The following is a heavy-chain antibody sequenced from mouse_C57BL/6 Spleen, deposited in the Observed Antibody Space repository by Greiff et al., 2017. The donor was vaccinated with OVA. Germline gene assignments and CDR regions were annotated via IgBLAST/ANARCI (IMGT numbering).Heavy chain of an antibody. CDR2: IDPSDSYT. CDR1: GYTFTSYW. J-gene: IGHJ4*01. CDR3: ARGGMYDMDY. D-gene: IGHD2-10*02. V-gene: IGHV1-50*01. Sequence: QVQLQQPGAELVKPGASVKLSCKASGYTFTSYWMQWVKQRPGQGLEWIGKIDPSDSYTHYNQKFKGKATLTVDTSSSTAYMQLSSLTSEDSAVAYCARGGMYDMDYWGQGTSVTVSS.